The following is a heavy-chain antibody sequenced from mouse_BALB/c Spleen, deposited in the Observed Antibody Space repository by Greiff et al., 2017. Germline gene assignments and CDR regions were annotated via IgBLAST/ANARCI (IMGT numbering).Heavy chain of an antibody. Sequence: EVQLQQSGAELVRPGASVKLSCTASGFNIKDYYMHWVKQRPEQGLEWIGWICPENGDTEYAPKFQGKATMTADTSSNTAYLQLSSLTSEDTAVYYCNAITTMAAIDYWGQGTTLTVSS. CDR3: NAITTMAAIDY. CDR1: GFNIKDYY. J-gene: IGHJ2*01. D-gene: IGHD1-1*01. V-gene: IGHV14-4*02. CDR2: ICPENGDT.